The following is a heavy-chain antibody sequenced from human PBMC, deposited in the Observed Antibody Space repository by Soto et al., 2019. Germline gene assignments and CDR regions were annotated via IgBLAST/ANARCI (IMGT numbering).Heavy chain of an antibody. V-gene: IGHV3-7*05. CDR2: IEQDGSEK. CDR3: ASPPPPLWNDDYYYYYGMDV. D-gene: IGHD1-1*01. Sequence: HPGGSLRLSCAASGFTFSSYWMSWVRQAPGKGLEWVANIEQDGSEKYYVDSVKGRFTISRDNAKNSLYLQMNSLRAEDTAVYYCASPPPPLWNDDYYYYYGMDVWGQGTTVTVSS. J-gene: IGHJ6*02. CDR1: GFTFSSYW.